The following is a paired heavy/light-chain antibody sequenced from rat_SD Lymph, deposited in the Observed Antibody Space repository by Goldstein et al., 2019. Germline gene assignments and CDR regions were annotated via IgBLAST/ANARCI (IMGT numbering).Light chain of an antibody. Sequence: EIVLTQSPTTMAASPGEKVTLTCRASSSVSYIHWYQQRSGASPKLWIYETSKLASGVPNRFSGSGSGTSYSLTINSMETEDAATYYCQQGSSYPRTFGGGTKLEL. CDR1: SSVSY. V-gene: IGKV4S5*01. CDR2: ETS. J-gene: IGKJ1*01. CDR3: QQGSSYPRT.
Heavy chain of an antibody. Sequence: EVQILETGGGLVKPGGSLRLSCATSGFNFNDYFMNWVRQAPGKGLEWVTQIRNKNYNYATYYAESLEGRVTISRDDSKSSVYLQVSSLRAEDTAIYYCTRDFGGYPYFNYWGQGVMVTVSS. CDR2: IRNKNYNYAT. CDR3: TRDFGGYPYFNY. V-gene: IGHV6-22*01. D-gene: IGHD1-11*01. J-gene: IGHJ2*01. CDR1: GFNFNDYF.